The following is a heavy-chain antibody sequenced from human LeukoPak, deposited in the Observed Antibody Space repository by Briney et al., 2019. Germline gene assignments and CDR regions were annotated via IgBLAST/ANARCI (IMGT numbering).Heavy chain of an antibody. J-gene: IGHJ6*02. CDR3: ARLRYYGMDV. CDR2: TSGSSSTI. Sequence: GGSLRLSCAASGFTFSGYDMSWVRQAPGKGLEWVSYTSGSSSTIYYADSAKSRFTISRDNAKNSLYLQMNSLRAEDTAVYYCARLRYYGMDVWGQGTTVTVSS. V-gene: IGHV3-48*04. CDR1: GFTFSGYD.